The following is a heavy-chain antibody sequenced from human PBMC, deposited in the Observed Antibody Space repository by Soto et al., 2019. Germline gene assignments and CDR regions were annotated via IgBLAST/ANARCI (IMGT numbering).Heavy chain of an antibody. CDR1: GYAFTTYY. V-gene: IGHV1-46*01. Sequence: ASVKVSCKASGYAFTTYYMHWVRQAPGQGLEWMGIINPSGGRTSYAQKFQGRVTMTRDTSTSTVYMELSSLRSEDTAVYYCARGLIYDSSGYYFDYWGQGTLVTVSS. CDR2: INPSGGRT. J-gene: IGHJ4*02. CDR3: ARGLIYDSSGYYFDY. D-gene: IGHD3-22*01.